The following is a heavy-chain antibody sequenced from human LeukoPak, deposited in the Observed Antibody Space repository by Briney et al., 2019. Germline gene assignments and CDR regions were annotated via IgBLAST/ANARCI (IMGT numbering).Heavy chain of an antibody. CDR2: ITTTSTTK. V-gene: IGHV3-48*01. CDR1: GFTFSTYT. Sequence: RGSLRLSCAASGFTFSTYTMNWVRQAPGKGLEWVSYITTTSTTKLCADSVRGRFTISRDNAKNSLYLQINSLRAEDTAVYYCARWDSLGSGVDYWGQGTLVTVSS. CDR3: ARWDSLGSGVDY. D-gene: IGHD3-10*01. J-gene: IGHJ4*02.